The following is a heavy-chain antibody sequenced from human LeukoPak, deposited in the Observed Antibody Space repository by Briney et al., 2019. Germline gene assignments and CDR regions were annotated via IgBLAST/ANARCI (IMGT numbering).Heavy chain of an antibody. CDR3: ARSSTAGYYSDY. D-gene: IGHD4-17*01. Sequence: GGSLRLSCAASGFTVSSNYMSWVRQAPGKGLEWVSVIYSGGSTYYADSAKGRFTISRDNSKNTLYLQMNSLRAEDTAVYYCARSSTAGYYSDYWGQGTLVTVSS. V-gene: IGHV3-53*01. CDR1: GFTVSSNY. J-gene: IGHJ4*02. CDR2: IYSGGST.